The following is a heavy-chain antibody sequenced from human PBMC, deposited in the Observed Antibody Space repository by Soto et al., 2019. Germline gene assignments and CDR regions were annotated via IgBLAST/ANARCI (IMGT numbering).Heavy chain of an antibody. V-gene: IGHV5-10-1*01. CDR2: IDPSDSYT. J-gene: IGHJ4*02. D-gene: IGHD3-22*01. CDR1: GYSFTSYW. Sequence: GDSLKISCKGSGYSFTSYWLRCVRQMPWKGLEWMVRIDPSDSYTNYSPSFQGHVTISVTKSITTVFLQWSSLRASDTAMYYCARQIYDSDTGPNFQYYFDSWGQGTPVTVSS. CDR3: ARQIYDSDTGPNFQYYFDS.